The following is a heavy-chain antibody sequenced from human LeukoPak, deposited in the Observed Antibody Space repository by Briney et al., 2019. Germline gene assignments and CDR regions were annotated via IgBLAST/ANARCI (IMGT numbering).Heavy chain of an antibody. D-gene: IGHD3-10*01. CDR2: ISSSSSYI. V-gene: IGHV3-21*01. CDR3: ARDLRGSGRGAINWFDP. Sequence: AGGSLRLSCAASGFTFSSYSMNWVRQAPGKGLEWVSSISSSSSYIYYADSMKDRFTISRDNAKNSLYLQMNSLRAEDTAVYYCARDLRGSGRGAINWFDPWGQGTLVTVSS. CDR1: GFTFSSYS. J-gene: IGHJ5*02.